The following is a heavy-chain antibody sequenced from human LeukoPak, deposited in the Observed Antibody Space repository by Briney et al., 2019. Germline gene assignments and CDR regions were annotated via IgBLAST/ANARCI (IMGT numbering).Heavy chain of an antibody. D-gene: IGHD5-24*01. J-gene: IGHJ2*01. Sequence: GESLKISCKGSGYRFSNYWIAWVRQMPGKGLEWMGIIYPGDSSKAYSPSLEGQVTISVDKSINTAYLQWENLKASDTAIYFCARQEMDGPCEFWGRGTLVTVSS. CDR3: ARQEMDGPCEF. CDR1: GYRFSNYW. V-gene: IGHV5-51*01. CDR2: IYPGDSSK.